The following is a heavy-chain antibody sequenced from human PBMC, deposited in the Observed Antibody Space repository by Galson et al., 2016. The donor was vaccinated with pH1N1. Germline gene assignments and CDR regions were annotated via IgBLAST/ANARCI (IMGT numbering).Heavy chain of an antibody. V-gene: IGHV5-51*03. J-gene: IGHJ5*02. Sequence: QSGAEVKKPGESLKISCQGSGDSLTNHWIAWVRQMSGKGLEWMGIIYPGDSDTRYSPSFQGQVTISADKSINTAYLQWSGLKASDTAIYYCARVKNPNSNWNNWFDPWGQGTLVTVSS. D-gene: IGHD4-11*01. CDR2: IYPGDSDT. CDR3: ARVKNPNSNWNNWFDP. CDR1: GDSLTNHW.